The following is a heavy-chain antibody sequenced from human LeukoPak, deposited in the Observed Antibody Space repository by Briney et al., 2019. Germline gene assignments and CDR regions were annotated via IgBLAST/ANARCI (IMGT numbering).Heavy chain of an antibody. D-gene: IGHD6-13*01. Sequence: GASVKVSCKASGGTFSSYAISWVRQAPGQGLEWMGGIIPIFGTANYAQKFQGRVTITADKSTSTAYMELSSLRSEDTAVYYCARDRAPYSSSWYVGFGYWGQGTLVTVSS. CDR1: GGTFSSYA. V-gene: IGHV1-69*06. CDR3: ARDRAPYSSSWYVGFGY. J-gene: IGHJ4*02. CDR2: IIPIFGTA.